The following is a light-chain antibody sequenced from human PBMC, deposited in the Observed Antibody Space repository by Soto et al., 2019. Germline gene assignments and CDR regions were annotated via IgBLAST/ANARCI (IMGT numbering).Light chain of an antibody. CDR2: LNNDGSH. CDR3: QNWGTGPPWV. J-gene: IGLJ3*02. V-gene: IGLV4-69*01. CDR1: SGHSTYA. Sequence: QLVLTQSPSASASLGASVKLTCTLSSGHSTYAIAWHQQQPEKGPRYLMKLNNDGSHTKGDGIPDRFSGSSSGAERYLTISSLQSEDEADYYCQNWGTGPPWVFGGGTKLTVL.